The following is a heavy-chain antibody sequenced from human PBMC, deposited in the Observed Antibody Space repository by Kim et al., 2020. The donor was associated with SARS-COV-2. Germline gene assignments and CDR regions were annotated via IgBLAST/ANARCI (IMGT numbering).Heavy chain of an antibody. J-gene: IGHJ4*02. D-gene: IGHD1-26*01. Sequence: YSNTSIKSQVTISVDTTKKQFSLKLNSVTAADKAVFYCARVGMGATFFDSWGQGTLVTVSS. V-gene: IGHV4-39*07. CDR3: ARVGMGATFFDS.